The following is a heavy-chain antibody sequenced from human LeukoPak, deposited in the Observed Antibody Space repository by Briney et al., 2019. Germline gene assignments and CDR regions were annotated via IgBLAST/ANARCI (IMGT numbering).Heavy chain of an antibody. Sequence: ASVKVSCKASGYTFTSYGISWVRQAPGQGLEWMGWISAYNGNTNYAQKLQGRVTMTTDTSTSTAYMELRRLRSDDTAVYYCARDYYDSSGYYSGDYWGQGTLVTVSS. CDR1: GYTFTSYG. D-gene: IGHD3-22*01. J-gene: IGHJ4*02. CDR2: ISAYNGNT. CDR3: ARDYYDSSGYYSGDY. V-gene: IGHV1-18*01.